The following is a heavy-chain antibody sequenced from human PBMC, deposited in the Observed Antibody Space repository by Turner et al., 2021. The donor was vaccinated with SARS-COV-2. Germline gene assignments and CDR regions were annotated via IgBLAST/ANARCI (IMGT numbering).Heavy chain of an antibody. CDR3: ASSSFRMYFAH. J-gene: IGHJ4*02. CDR1: GFALSSSW. D-gene: IGHD2-2*01. Sequence: EVQLVESGGGLVQPGGSRRLSCAASGFALSSSWMNWVRQAPGKGLEWVATINDAGSDEYYVGSVKGRFIISRDNAKNSMYLQMNSLRAEDTAVYYCASSSFRMYFAHWGQGTLVTVSS. CDR2: INDAGSDE. V-gene: IGHV3-7*01.